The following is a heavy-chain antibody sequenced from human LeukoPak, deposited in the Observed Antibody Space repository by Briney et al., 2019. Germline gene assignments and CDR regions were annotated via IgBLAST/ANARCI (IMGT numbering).Heavy chain of an antibody. CDR2: ISYDGSNK. D-gene: IGHD3-10*01. CDR3: AKVARFGELYGHFDY. Sequence: GGSLRLSCAASGFTFSSYGMHWVRQAPGKGLEWVAVISYDGSNKYYADSVKGRFTISRDNSKNTLYLQMNSLRAEDTAVYYCAKVARFGELYGHFDYWGQGTLVTVSS. J-gene: IGHJ4*02. CDR1: GFTFSSYG. V-gene: IGHV3-30*18.